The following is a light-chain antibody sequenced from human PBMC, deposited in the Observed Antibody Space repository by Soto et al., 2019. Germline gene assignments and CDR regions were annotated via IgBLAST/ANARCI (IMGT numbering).Light chain of an antibody. CDR1: DNGVGSYNL. J-gene: IGLJ1*01. CDR2: EAN. CDR3: SSYTTSSTPSYV. V-gene: IGLV2-14*02. Sequence: QSVLTQPASMSGSPGQSITISCTGTDNGVGSYNLVSWYQQLPGTAPKLIIHEANKRPSGVSDRFSGSVSGNTASLTISGLLPDDEADYYCSSYTTSSTPSYVFGTGTKLTVL.